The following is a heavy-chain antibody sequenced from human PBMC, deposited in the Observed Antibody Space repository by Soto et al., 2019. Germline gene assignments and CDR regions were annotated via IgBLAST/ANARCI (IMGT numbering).Heavy chain of an antibody. V-gene: IGHV4-30-2*01. Sequence: PSETLSLTCAVSGGSISSGGYSWGWIRQPPGKGLEWIGYIYHSGSTYYNPSLKSRVTISVDRSKTQFSLKLSSVTAADTAVYYCDRDGRRNNCNYIDYWGQGTLVTVSS. CDR1: GGSISSGGYS. CDR3: DRDGRRNNCNYIDY. CDR2: IYHSGST. D-gene: IGHD1-20*01. J-gene: IGHJ4*02.